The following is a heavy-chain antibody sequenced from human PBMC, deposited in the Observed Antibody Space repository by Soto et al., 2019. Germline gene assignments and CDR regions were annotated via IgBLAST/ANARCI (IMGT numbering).Heavy chain of an antibody. J-gene: IGHJ6*02. V-gene: IGHV4-4*02. CDR2: IYHSGST. Sequence: SETLSLTCAVSGGSISSSNWWSWVRQPPGKGLEWIGEIYHSGSTNYNPSLKSRVTISVDKSKNQFSLKLSSVTAADTAVYYCARDSKRKSPHLNDILTGYDGMDVWGQGTTVTVSS. CDR3: ARDSKRKSPHLNDILTGYDGMDV. D-gene: IGHD3-9*01. CDR1: GGSISSSNW.